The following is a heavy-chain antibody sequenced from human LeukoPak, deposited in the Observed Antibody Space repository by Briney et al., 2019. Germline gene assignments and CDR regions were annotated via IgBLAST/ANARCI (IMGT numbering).Heavy chain of an antibody. Sequence: SETLSLTCTVSGGSLSSGSYYGSWIRQPAGKGLEWIGRIYTSGSTNYNPSLKSRVTISVDTSKNQFSLKLSSVTAADTAVYYCARATSDDFWSGSSQNWFDPWGQGTLVTVSS. CDR2: IYTSGST. D-gene: IGHD3-3*01. J-gene: IGHJ5*02. CDR3: ARATSDDFWSGSSQNWFDP. V-gene: IGHV4-61*02. CDR1: GGSLSSGSYY.